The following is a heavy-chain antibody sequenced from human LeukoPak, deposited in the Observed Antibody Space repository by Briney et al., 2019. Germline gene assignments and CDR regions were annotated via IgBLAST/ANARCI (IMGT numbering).Heavy chain of an antibody. Sequence: GGSLRLSCAASGFTLSSYGMHWVRQAPGKGLEWVAFIRYDGSNKYYADSVKGRFTISRDNSKNTLYLQMNSLRAEDTAVYYCAKLNGVVILDMDVWGKGTTVTVSS. CDR3: AKLNGVVILDMDV. CDR2: IRYDGSNK. D-gene: IGHD3-3*01. V-gene: IGHV3-30*02. J-gene: IGHJ6*03. CDR1: GFTLSSYG.